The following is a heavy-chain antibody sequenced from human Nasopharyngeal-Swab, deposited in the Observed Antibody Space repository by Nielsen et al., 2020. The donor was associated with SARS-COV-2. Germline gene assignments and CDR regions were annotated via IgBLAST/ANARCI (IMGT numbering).Heavy chain of an antibody. CDR3: ARDSGPGTTGNAFDI. D-gene: IGHD1-1*01. Sequence: GGSLRLSCAASGFIFSSYELNWVRQAPGMGLEWVSYLSESGSVISYADSVEGRFTISRDNAKDSLYLHINSLRAEDTAVYYCARDSGPGTTGNAFDIWGQGTKVTVSS. V-gene: IGHV3-48*03. CDR2: LSESGSVI. J-gene: IGHJ3*02. CDR1: GFIFSSYE.